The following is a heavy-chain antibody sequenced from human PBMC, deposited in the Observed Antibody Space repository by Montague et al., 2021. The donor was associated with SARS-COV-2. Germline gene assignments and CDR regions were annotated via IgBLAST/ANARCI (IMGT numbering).Heavy chain of an antibody. CDR2: IYYSGST. Sequence: SQTLSLTCTVSGGSITSGGYYWSWIRQHPGKGLEWIGYIYYSGSTYYNPSLKSRLTISVDTSKNQFSLKLSSVTAADTAVYYCARVHFVSSGWYPDAFDIWGQGTMVTVSS. V-gene: IGHV4-31*03. CDR3: ARVHFVSSGWYPDAFDI. J-gene: IGHJ3*02. D-gene: IGHD6-13*01. CDR1: GGSITSGGYY.